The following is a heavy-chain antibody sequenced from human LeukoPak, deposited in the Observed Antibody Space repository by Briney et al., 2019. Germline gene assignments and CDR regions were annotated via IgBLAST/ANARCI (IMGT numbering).Heavy chain of an antibody. Sequence: GGSLRLSCAASGFTVSSNYMSWVRQAPGKGLEWVSGISWNSGSIGYADSVKGRFTISRDNAKNSLYLQMNSLRAEDTALYYCAKDMTGGSSSGLNAFDIWGQGTMVTVSS. V-gene: IGHV3-9*01. CDR3: AKDMTGGSSSGLNAFDI. J-gene: IGHJ3*02. CDR1: GFTVSSNY. D-gene: IGHD6-19*01. CDR2: ISWNSGSI.